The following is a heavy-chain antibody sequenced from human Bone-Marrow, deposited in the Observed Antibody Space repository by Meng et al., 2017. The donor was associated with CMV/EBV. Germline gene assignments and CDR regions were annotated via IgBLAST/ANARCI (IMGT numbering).Heavy chain of an antibody. CDR1: GGSISNYY. J-gene: IGHJ4*02. Sequence: SETLSLTCNVSGGSISNYYWSWIRQPPGKGLEWIGFMNSGGSANYNPSLRSRVTISVDMSRNQFSLRLSSVTAADTAVYYCARDPATGPRGDHFDYWGQGTRVTVSS. CDR3: ARDPATGPRGDHFDY. V-gene: IGHV4-59*01. D-gene: IGHD3-16*01. CDR2: MNSGGSA.